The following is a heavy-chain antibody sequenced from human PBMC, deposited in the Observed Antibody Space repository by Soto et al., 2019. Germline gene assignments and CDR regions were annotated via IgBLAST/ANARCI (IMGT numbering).Heavy chain of an antibody. CDR3: ARDQASYGMDV. CDR1: GFTFSSYA. CDR2: ISYDGSNK. Sequence: PGGSLRLSCAASGFTFSSYAMHWVRQAPGKGLEWVAVISYDGSNKYYADSVKGRFTISRDNSKNTLYLQMNSLRAEDTAVYYCARDQASYGMDVWGQGTTVTVSS. V-gene: IGHV3-30*14. J-gene: IGHJ6*02.